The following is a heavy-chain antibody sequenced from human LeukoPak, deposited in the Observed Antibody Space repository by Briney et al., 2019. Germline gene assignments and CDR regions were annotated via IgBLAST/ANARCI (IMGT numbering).Heavy chain of an antibody. J-gene: IGHJ3*02. Sequence: SETLSLTCTVSGGSISSSSYYWGWIRQPPGKGLEWIGSIYYSGSTYYNPSLKSRVTISVDTSKNQFSLKLSSVTAADTAVYYCARLRYYDFWSGYPPRAFDIWGQGTMVTVSS. CDR3: ARLRYYDFWSGYPPRAFDI. CDR1: GGSISSSSYY. V-gene: IGHV4-39*01. D-gene: IGHD3-3*01. CDR2: IYYSGST.